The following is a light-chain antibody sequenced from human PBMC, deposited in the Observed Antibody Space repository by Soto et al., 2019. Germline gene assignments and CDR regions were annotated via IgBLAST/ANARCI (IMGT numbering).Light chain of an antibody. V-gene: IGKV2-28*01. Sequence: DIVVTQSPLSLPVTPGEPASISCRSSQSLLHSNGNNYVDWYLQKPGQSPHLLIYMGSNRASGVPDRFSGSGSGTDFTLKISRVESEDVGVYYCMQALQTPITFGQGTRLEIK. CDR2: MGS. CDR3: MQALQTPIT. CDR1: QSLLHSNGNNY. J-gene: IGKJ5*01.